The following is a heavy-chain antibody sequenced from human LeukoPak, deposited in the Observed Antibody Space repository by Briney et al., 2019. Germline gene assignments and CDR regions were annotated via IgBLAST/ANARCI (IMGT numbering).Heavy chain of an antibody. CDR3: ARIAAAGNRRLNY. CDR2: MNPNSGNT. Sequence: VASVKVSCKASGYTFTSYDINWVRQATGQGLEWMGWMNPNSGNTGYAQKFQGRITMTRNTSISTAYMELGSLTSEDTAVYYCARIAAAGNRRLNYWGQGTLVTVSS. V-gene: IGHV1-8*01. CDR1: GYTFTSYD. J-gene: IGHJ4*02. D-gene: IGHD6-13*01.